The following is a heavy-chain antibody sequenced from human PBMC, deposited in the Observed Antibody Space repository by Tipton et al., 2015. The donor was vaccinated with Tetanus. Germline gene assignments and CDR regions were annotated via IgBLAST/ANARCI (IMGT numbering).Heavy chain of an antibody. CDR2: ISDSGRT. CDR3: ARANYEFPNKGPFDS. CDR1: GGSIRSGDYQ. D-gene: IGHD3-3*01. J-gene: IGHJ4*02. V-gene: IGHV4-61*08. Sequence: TLSFTCTVSGGSIRSGDYQWNWIRQPPGKGLEWLAYISDSGRTNSNYSLKSRITISRDTSKNQFSLRLTSVTAADTAVYYCARANYEFPNKGPFDSWGQGTLVIVSS.